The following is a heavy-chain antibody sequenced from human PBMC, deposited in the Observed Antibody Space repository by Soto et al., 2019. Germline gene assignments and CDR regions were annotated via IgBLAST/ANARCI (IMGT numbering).Heavy chain of an antibody. Sequence: QVQLQESGPGLVKPSQTLSLTCSVSGGSISSGGYYWGWIRQHPEKGLEWIGYIYYSVSTNYNPSLKSRVIISVATSSNRFSLDLRSVTAADKAIYYCARHSASWQWFDYWGQGTLVTVSS. CDR2: IYYSVST. J-gene: IGHJ5*01. CDR3: ARHSASWQWFDY. D-gene: IGHD1-26*01. V-gene: IGHV4-31*03. CDR1: GGSISSGGYY.